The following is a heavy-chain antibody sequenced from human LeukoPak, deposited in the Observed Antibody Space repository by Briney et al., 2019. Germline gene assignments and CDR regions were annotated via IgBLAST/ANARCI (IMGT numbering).Heavy chain of an antibody. V-gene: IGHV4-59*01. CDR2: IYYSGNS. CDR3: ATRSTGVAATFDS. Sequence: KSSETLSLTCTVFGGSISSYYWSWIRQPPGKGLEWIGYIYYSGNSNYNPSLKSRVTISADTSKNEFSLKLSSVTAADTAIYYCATRSTGVAATFDSWGQGALVTVSS. J-gene: IGHJ4*02. D-gene: IGHD2-15*01. CDR1: GGSISSYY.